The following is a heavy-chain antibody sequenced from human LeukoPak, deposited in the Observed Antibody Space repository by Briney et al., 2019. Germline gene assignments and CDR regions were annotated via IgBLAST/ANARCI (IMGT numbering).Heavy chain of an antibody. J-gene: IGHJ5*02. CDR3: AKDKRDILTGYNWFDP. D-gene: IGHD3-9*01. CDR2: ISWNSGSI. CDR1: GFTFDDYA. V-gene: IGHV3-9*01. Sequence: GRSLRLSCAASGFTFDDYALHWVRQAPGKGLEWVSGISWNSGSIGYADSVKGRFTISRDSAKNSLYLQMNSLRAEDTALYYCAKDKRDILTGYNWFDPWGQGTLVTVSS.